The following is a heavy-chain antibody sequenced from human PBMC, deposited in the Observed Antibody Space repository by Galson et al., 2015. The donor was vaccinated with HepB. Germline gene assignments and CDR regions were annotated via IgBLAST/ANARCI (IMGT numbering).Heavy chain of an antibody. Sequence: SVKVSCKASGYTFTSYGISWVRQAPGQGLEWMGWISAYNGNTNYAQKLQGRVTMTTDTSTSTAYMELRSLRSDDTAVYYCARERGYGYSSGWYFDYWGQGTLVTVSS. CDR1: GYTFTSYG. D-gene: IGHD6-19*01. J-gene: IGHJ4*02. V-gene: IGHV1-18*01. CDR2: ISAYNGNT. CDR3: ARERGYGYSSGWYFDY.